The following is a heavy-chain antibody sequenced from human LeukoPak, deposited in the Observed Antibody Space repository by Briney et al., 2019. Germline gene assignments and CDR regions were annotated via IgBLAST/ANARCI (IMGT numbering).Heavy chain of an antibody. CDR3: ARDFYPRYCSGGSCYLEYFQH. CDR2: ISSSSSYI. V-gene: IGHV3-21*01. D-gene: IGHD2-15*01. J-gene: IGHJ1*01. CDR1: GFTFSSYS. Sequence: KPGGSLRLSCAASGFTFSSYSMNWVRQAPGKGLEWVSSISSSSSYIYYADSVKGRFTISRDSAKNSLYLQMNSLRAEDTAVYYCARDFYPRYCSGGSCYLEYFQHWGQGTLVTVSS.